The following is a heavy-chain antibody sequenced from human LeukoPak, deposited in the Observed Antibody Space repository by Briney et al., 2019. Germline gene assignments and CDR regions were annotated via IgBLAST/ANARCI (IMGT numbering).Heavy chain of an antibody. CDR2: IYSGGST. V-gene: IGHV3-53*01. J-gene: IGHJ6*02. D-gene: IGHD1-26*01. Sequence: PGGSLRLSCAASGFTVSSNYMSWVRQAPGKGLEWVSVIYSGGSTYYADSVKGRFTISRDNSKNTLYLQMNSLRAEDKAVYYCARRLGGPDRYYYYGMDVWGQGTTVTVSS. CDR3: ARRLGGPDRYYYYGMDV. CDR1: GFTVSSNY.